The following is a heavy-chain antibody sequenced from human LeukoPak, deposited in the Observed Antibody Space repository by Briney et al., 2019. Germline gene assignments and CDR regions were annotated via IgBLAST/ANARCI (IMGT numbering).Heavy chain of an antibody. V-gene: IGHV4-59*08. CDR2: IYNTGTS. J-gene: IGHJ4*02. Sequence: SETLSLTCTVSGDSISNYQWNWVRQPPGKGLEWIGSIYNTGTSTVNPSLKGRVTISVDTSKNLFSLTLTSVTAADTAMYYCARRFDSWGQGALVTVSS. CDR1: GDSISNYQ. CDR3: ARRFDS.